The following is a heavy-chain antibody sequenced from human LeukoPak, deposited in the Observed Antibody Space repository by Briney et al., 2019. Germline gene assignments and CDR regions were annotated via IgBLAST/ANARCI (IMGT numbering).Heavy chain of an antibody. CDR3: AKDYYGDDGDWFDP. CDR2: ISGSGGST. V-gene: IGHV3-23*01. J-gene: IGHJ5*02. CDR1: GFTLSSYG. D-gene: IGHD4-17*01. Sequence: PGGSLRLSRAASGFTLSSYGMSWVRHAPGKGLEWVSAISGSGGSTYYADSVKGRFTISRDNSKITLNLQMNSLRAEDTAVYYCAKDYYGDDGDWFDPWGQGTLVTVSS.